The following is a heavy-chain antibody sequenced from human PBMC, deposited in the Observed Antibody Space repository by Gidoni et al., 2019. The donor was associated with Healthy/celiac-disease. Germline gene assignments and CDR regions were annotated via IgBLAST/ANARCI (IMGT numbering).Heavy chain of an antibody. CDR2: IRSSSSTI. Sequence: EVQLVESGGGLVQPGGSLRLSCAASGFTFSGSSMNWVRQAPGKGLEGVSYIRSSSSTIYYADSVKGRFTISRDNAKNSLYRQMNSLRAEDTAVYYCARGVGATTGSYWGQGTLVTVSS. J-gene: IGHJ4*02. V-gene: IGHV3-48*01. CDR1: GFTFSGSS. D-gene: IGHD1-26*01. CDR3: ARGVGATTGSY.